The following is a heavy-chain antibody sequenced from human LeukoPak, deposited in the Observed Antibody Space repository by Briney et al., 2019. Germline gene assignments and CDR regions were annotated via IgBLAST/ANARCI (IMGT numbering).Heavy chain of an antibody. CDR1: EFTFDDYG. J-gene: IGHJ4*02. D-gene: IGHD6-19*01. V-gene: IGHV3-66*01. Sequence: GGSLRLSCAASEFTFDDYGMSWVRQAPGKGLEWVSVIYSGGSTYYADSVKGRFTISRDNSKNTLYLQTNSLRAEDTAVYYCARDHRSSGWYSGFDDWGQGTLVTVSS. CDR2: IYSGGST. CDR3: ARDHRSSGWYSGFDD.